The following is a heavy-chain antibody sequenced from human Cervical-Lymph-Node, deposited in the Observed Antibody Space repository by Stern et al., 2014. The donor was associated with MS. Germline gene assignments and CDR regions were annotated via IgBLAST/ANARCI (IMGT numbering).Heavy chain of an antibody. CDR2: IDPGDSDT. CDR3: ARDYGDYAFDY. V-gene: IGHV5-51*01. D-gene: IGHD4-17*01. Sequence: VQLVQSGAEVKKPGESLKISCKGSGYSFTANWIAWVRQMPGKCLAWIGIIDPGDSDTRYSPSFQGQVPISADKSISTAYLQWSSLKASDTAMYYCARDYGDYAFDYWGQGTLVTVSS. J-gene: IGHJ4*02. CDR1: GYSFTANW.